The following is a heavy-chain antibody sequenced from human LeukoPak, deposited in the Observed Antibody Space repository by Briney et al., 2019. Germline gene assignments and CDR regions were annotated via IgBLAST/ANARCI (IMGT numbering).Heavy chain of an antibody. CDR2: MNPNSGNT. D-gene: IGHD3-10*01. CDR1: VYTFTSYD. V-gene: IGHV1-8*01. J-gene: IGHJ5*02. Sequence: ASVKVSCKASVYTFTSYDINWVRQATGQELEWMGWMNPNSGNTGYAQKFQGRVTMTRNTSISTAYMELSSLRSEDTAVYYCARGRSYYYGSGSYRGWFDPWGQGTLVTVSS. CDR3: ARGRSYYYGSGSYRGWFDP.